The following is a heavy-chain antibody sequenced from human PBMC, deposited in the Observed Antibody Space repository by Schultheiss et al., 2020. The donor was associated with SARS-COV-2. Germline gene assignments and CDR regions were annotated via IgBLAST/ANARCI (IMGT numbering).Heavy chain of an antibody. CDR2: ISGYNGYT. CDR3: AKYRGWYARPPLLFDY. CDR1: GGTFSNYA. J-gene: IGHJ4*02. Sequence: ASVKVSCKASGGTFSNYAITWVRQAPGQGFEWMGWISGYNGYTDYAQKFQGRITMTTDTSTSTAYMELRSLRSDDTAVYYCAKYRGWYARPPLLFDYWGQGILVTVSS. V-gene: IGHV1-18*01. D-gene: IGHD6-19*01.